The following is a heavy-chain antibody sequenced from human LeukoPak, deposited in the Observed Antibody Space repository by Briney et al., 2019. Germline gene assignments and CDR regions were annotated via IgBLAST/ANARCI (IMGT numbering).Heavy chain of an antibody. J-gene: IGHJ3*02. Sequence: SETLSLTCTVSGGSINSYYWSWIRQPPGKGLERIGYIYYSGSTNYNPSLKSRVTISVDTSNNKFSLKLTSLTAADTAVDYCVRHLSAGRPAFDIWGQGTMVTVSS. CDR1: GGSINSYY. CDR2: IYYSGST. V-gene: IGHV4-59*08. CDR3: VRHLSAGRPAFDI. D-gene: IGHD2-15*01.